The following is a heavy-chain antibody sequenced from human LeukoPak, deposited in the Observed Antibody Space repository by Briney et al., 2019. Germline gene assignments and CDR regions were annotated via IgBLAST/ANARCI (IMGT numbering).Heavy chain of an antibody. CDR1: GSSVSSGSYY. CDR3: ARESRDGYNYLDY. Sequence: PSETLSLTCTVSGSSVSSGSYYGSWIRQPPGKGLEWIGYIYYSGSTNYNPSLKSRVTISVDTSKNQFSLKLSSVTAADTAVYYCARESRDGYNYLDYWGQGTLVTVSS. D-gene: IGHD5-24*01. J-gene: IGHJ4*02. V-gene: IGHV4-61*01. CDR2: IYYSGST.